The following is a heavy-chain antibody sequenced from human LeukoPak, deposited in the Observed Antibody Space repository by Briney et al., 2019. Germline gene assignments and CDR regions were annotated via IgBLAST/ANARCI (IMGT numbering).Heavy chain of an antibody. Sequence: ASVKVSCKASGYTFTGYYMHWVRQAPGQGLEWMGRINPNSGGTKYAQKFQGRVTMTRDTSISTAYMELSRLRSDDTAVYYCARDLNCSGGSCYFIPNYYYYMDVWGKGTTVTVSS. J-gene: IGHJ6*03. V-gene: IGHV1-2*06. CDR3: ARDLNCSGGSCYFIPNYYYYMDV. D-gene: IGHD2-15*01. CDR1: GYTFTGYY. CDR2: INPNSGGT.